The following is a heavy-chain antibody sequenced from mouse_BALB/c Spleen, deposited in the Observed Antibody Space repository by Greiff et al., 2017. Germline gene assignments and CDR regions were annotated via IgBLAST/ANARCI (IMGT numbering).Heavy chain of an antibody. CDR1: GFTFSSFG. D-gene: IGHD2-14*01. V-gene: IGHV5-17*02. Sequence: EVMLVESGGGLVQPGGSRKLSCAASGFTFSSFGMHWVRQAPEKGLEWVAYISSGSSTIYYADTVKGRFTISRDNPKNTLFLQMTSLRSEDTAMYYCARRGYGRAMDDWGQGTSGTVSS. J-gene: IGHJ4*01. CDR3: ARRGYGRAMDD. CDR2: ISSGSSTI.